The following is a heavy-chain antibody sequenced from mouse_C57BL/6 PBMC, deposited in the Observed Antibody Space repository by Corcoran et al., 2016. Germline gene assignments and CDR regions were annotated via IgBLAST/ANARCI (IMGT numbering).Heavy chain of an antibody. Sequence: DVQLQESGPGLVKPSQSLSLTCSVTGYSITSGYYWNWIRQFPGNKLEWMGYISYDGSNNYNPSLKNRISITRDTSKNQFFLKLNSVTTEDTATYYCARDLITTVVGDYWGQGTTLTVSS. V-gene: IGHV3-6*01. CDR3: ARDLITTVVGDY. CDR1: GYSITSGYY. J-gene: IGHJ2*01. CDR2: ISYDGSN. D-gene: IGHD1-1*01.